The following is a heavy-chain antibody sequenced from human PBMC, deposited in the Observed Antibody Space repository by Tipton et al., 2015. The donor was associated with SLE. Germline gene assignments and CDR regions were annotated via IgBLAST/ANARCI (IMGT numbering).Heavy chain of an antibody. CDR2: INTNTGNP. CDR3: AREWGYCSGSSCYPNYYFDY. Sequence: VQLVQSGAEVREPGSSVKVSCKASGYSFSNYAMNWVRQAPGQGLEWMGWINTNTGNPTYAQGFTGRFVFSLDTSVRMAYLQINSLKAEDTAVYYCAREWGYCSGSSCYPNYYFDYWGQGTLVTVSS. J-gene: IGHJ4*02. CDR1: GYSFSNYA. D-gene: IGHD2-15*01. V-gene: IGHV7-4-1*04.